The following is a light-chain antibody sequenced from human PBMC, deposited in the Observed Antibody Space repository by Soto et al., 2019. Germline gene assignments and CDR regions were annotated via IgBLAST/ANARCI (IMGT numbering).Light chain of an antibody. CDR1: QGIRND. V-gene: IGKV1-6*01. CDR3: LQDHNYPRP. J-gene: IGKJ1*01. CDR2: AAS. Sequence: AIQMTQSPSSLSASVGDRVTITCRASQGIRNDLGWYQQRPGKAPKLLIYAASSLESGVPSRFSGSGSGTDFTLTISSLQPEDFATYFCLQDHNYPRPFGQGTKVDIX.